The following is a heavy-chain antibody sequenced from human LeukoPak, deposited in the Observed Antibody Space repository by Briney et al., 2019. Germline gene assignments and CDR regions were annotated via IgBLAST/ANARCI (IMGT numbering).Heavy chain of an antibody. CDR2: IIPIFGTA. CDR3: ARDDYSKPLAWFNYYYMDV. Sequence: SVKVPCKASGGTFSSYAISWVRQAPGQGLEWMGGIIPIFGTANYAQKFQGRVTITADESTSTAYMELSSLRSEDTAVYYCARDDYSKPLAWFNYYYMDVWGKGTTVTVSS. CDR1: GGTFSSYA. V-gene: IGHV1-69*01. J-gene: IGHJ6*03. D-gene: IGHD4-11*01.